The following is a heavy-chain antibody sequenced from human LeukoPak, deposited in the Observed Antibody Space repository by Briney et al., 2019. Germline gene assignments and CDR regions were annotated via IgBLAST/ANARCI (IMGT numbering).Heavy chain of an antibody. J-gene: IGHJ5*02. CDR2: IIPIFGTA. Sequence: SVKVSCKASGGTFSSYAISWVRQAPGQGPEWMGGIIPIFGTANYAQKFQGRVTITADKSTSTAYMELSSLRSEDTAVYYCARDPYGGNTGAWGQGTLVTVSS. D-gene: IGHD4-23*01. V-gene: IGHV1-69*06. CDR1: GGTFSSYA. CDR3: ARDPYGGNTGA.